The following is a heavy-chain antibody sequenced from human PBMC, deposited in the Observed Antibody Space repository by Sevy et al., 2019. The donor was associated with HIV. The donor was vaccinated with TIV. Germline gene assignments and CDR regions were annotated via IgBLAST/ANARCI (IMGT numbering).Heavy chain of an antibody. CDR2: INPNSGGT. V-gene: IGHV1-2*04. CDR1: GYTFTGYY. D-gene: IGHD1-20*01. J-gene: IGHJ3*02. CDR3: ARVRYNWNDDAFDI. Sequence: ASVKVSCKASGYTFTGYYMHWVRQAPGQGLEWMGWINPNSGGTNYAQKFQDWVTMTRDTSISTAYMELSRLRSDDTAVYYCARVRYNWNDDAFDIWGQGTMVTVSS.